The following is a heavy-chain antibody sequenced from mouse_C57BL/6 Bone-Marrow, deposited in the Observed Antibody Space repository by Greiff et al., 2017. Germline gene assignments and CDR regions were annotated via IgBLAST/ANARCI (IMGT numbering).Heavy chain of an antibody. D-gene: IGHD2-13*01. CDR1: GYSFTSYY. V-gene: IGHV1-66*01. CDR2: IYPGSGNT. Sequence: VQLVESGPELVKPGASVKISCKASGYSFTSYYIHWVKQRPGQGLEWIGWIYPGSGNTKYNEKFKGKATLTADTSSSTAYMQLSSLTSEDSAVYYCASYGDEAWFAYWGQGTLVTVSA. CDR3: ASYGDEAWFAY. J-gene: IGHJ3*01.